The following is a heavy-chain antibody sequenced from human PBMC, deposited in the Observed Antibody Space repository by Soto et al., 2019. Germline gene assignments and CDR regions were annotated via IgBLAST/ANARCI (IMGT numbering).Heavy chain of an antibody. CDR2: ISGSGGST. Sequence: GGSLRLSCAASGFTFSSYAMSWIRQAPGKGLEWVSAISGSGGSTYYADSVKGRFTISRYNSKNTLYLQMNSLRAEDTAVFYFAKDIFKVWGSYRPNAFDIWGQGTMVTVSS. CDR3: AKDIFKVWGSYRPNAFDI. J-gene: IGHJ3*02. V-gene: IGHV3-23*01. CDR1: GFTFSSYA. D-gene: IGHD3-16*02.